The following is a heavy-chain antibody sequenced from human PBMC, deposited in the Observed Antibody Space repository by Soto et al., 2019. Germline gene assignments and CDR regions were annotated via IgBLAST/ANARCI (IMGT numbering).Heavy chain of an antibody. D-gene: IGHD2-8*01. CDR2: ILADYNT. V-gene: IGHV3-23*03. CDR1: GFTFSDYT. Sequence: EVQLLESGGGLVQPGGSLTLSCAASGFTFSDYTMSLVRQAPGKVLECISVILADYNTYYTDSVRGRFTISRDNSKNTLYLEMNSLRAEDTAVYYCARRTNGYFGYWGQGALVTVSS. CDR3: ARRTNGYFGY. J-gene: IGHJ4*02.